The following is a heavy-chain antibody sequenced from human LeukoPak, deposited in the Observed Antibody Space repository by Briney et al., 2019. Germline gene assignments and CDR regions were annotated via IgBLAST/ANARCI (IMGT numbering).Heavy chain of an antibody. CDR3: ATTYCGGDCAYYYYGMDV. V-gene: IGHV1-69*04. J-gene: IGHJ6*02. CDR1: GGTFSSYA. Sequence: SVKVSCKASGGTFSSYAINWVRQAPGRGLEWMGRIIPIIGIANYAQKFQGRVTITADKSTSTAYMELSSLRSEDTAVYYCATTYCGGDCAYYYYGMDVWGQGTTVTVSS. D-gene: IGHD2-21*02. CDR2: IIPIIGIA.